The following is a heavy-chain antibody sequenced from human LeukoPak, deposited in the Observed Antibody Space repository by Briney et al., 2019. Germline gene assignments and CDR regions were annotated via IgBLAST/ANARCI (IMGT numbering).Heavy chain of an antibody. D-gene: IGHD3-10*01. V-gene: IGHV4-59*01. Sequence: SETLSLTCTVSGGSMSAYYWSWIRQSPGKGLEWIGYIYYSGSTSYNPSLKSRLTISIDTSKTQFYLKLSSVTAADTAVYYCARVVYSGSWGYFDYWGQGILVTVSS. CDR1: GGSMSAYY. CDR2: IYYSGST. J-gene: IGHJ4*02. CDR3: ARVVYSGSWGYFDY.